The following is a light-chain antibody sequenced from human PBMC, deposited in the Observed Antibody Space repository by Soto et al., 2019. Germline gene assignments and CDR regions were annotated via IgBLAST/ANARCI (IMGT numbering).Light chain of an antibody. CDR2: WAS. J-gene: IGKJ2*01. CDR3: QQCYSITYT. V-gene: IGKV4-1*01. CDR1: QSVLYSSKNKNY. Sequence: DIVMTQSPDSLAVSLGERATINCKSSQSVLYSSKNKNYLAWYQQKPGQPPKLLIYWASTRESGVPDPFSGCGSGTDFTLSISSLQADLVAVYFCQQCYSITYTFGQPTKLEI.